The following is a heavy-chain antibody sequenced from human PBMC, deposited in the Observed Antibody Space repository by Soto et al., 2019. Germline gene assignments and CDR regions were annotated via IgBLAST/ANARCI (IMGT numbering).Heavy chain of an antibody. CDR2: ISAYNGNT. J-gene: IGHJ4*02. V-gene: IGHV1-18*01. CDR3: ARTQVIAVAGFDY. Sequence: ASVKVSCKAPGYTFTSYAISWVRQSPGQGLEWMGWISAYNGNTNYAQKLQGRVTMTTDTSTSTAYMELRSLRSDDTAVYYCARTQVIAVAGFDYWGQGALVTVSS. CDR1: GYTFTSYA. D-gene: IGHD6-19*01.